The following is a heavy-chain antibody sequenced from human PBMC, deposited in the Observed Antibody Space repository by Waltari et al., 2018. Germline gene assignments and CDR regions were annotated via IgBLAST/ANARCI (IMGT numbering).Heavy chain of an antibody. Sequence: QVQLVQSGAEVKKPGASVKVSCKASGYTFTGYYMHWVRQAPGQGLEWMGWINPNSGGTNYAQKFQGRVTMTRDTSISTAYMELSRLRSDDTAVYYCARDFVRKLERRESPQDWYFDLWGRGTLVTVSS. J-gene: IGHJ2*01. CDR2: INPNSGGT. CDR3: ARDFVRKLERRESPQDWYFDL. CDR1: GYTFTGYY. V-gene: IGHV1-2*02. D-gene: IGHD1-1*01.